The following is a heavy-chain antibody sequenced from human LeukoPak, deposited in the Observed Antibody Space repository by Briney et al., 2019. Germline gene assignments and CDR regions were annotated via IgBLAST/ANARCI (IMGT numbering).Heavy chain of an antibody. Sequence: GESLRLSCAASGFTFSSYDMHWVRQGTATGLEWDSAIGTAGNTYYPCYVKGRFTISRENAKNSLYLQMNSLRAGDTAVYYCARAIPDYGGNSGTFDIWGQGTMVTVSP. CDR2: IGTAGNT. V-gene: IGHV3-13*04. J-gene: IGHJ3*02. CDR1: GFTFSSYD. D-gene: IGHD4-23*01. CDR3: ARAIPDYGGNSGTFDI.